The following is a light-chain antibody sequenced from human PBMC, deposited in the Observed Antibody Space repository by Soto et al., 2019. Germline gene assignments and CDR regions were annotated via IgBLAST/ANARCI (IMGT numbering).Light chain of an antibody. Sequence: DIQMTQYPSYVSASIGDRVTITCLASQDIGRRLAWCQQKPGKAPKYLIQAASSLQGGVPSTFSGSGFGTDFTLTINTLHPEDFATYYCLQVYSFPRKFGQGTKVDIK. CDR2: AAS. CDR3: LQVYSFPRK. J-gene: IGKJ1*01. V-gene: IGKV1-12*01. CDR1: QDIGRR.